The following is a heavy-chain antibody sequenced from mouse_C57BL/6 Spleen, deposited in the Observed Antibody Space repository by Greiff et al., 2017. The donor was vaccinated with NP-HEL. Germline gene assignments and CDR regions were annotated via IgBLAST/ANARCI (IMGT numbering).Heavy chain of an antibody. CDR3: TTSGNYWYFDV. Sequence: EVQLQQSGAELVRPGASVKLSCTASGFNIKDDYMHWVKQRPEQGLEWIGWIDPENGDTEYASKFQGKATITADTSSNTAYLQLSSLTSEDTAVYYCTTSGNYWYFDVWGTRTTVTVSS. CDR1: GFNIKDDY. V-gene: IGHV14-4*01. CDR2: IDPENGDT. J-gene: IGHJ1*03. D-gene: IGHD2-1*01.